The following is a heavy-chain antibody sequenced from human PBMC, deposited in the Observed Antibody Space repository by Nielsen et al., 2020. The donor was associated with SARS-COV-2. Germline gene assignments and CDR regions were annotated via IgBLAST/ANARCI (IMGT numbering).Heavy chain of an antibody. CDR2: IDPSDSYT. D-gene: IGHD1-14*01. Sequence: GESLKISCQGSGYSFTSYWISWVRQMPGKGLEWVGRIDPSDSYTNYSPSFQGHVTISADKSISTAYLQWSSLKASDTAMYYCARLEGEPYYYFDYWGQGTLVTVSS. J-gene: IGHJ4*02. CDR1: GYSFTSYW. V-gene: IGHV5-10-1*01. CDR3: ARLEGEPYYYFDY.